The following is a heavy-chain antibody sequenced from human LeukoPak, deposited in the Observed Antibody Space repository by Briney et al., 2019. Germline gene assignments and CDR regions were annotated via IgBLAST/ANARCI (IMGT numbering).Heavy chain of an antibody. V-gene: IGHV4-34*01. CDR1: GGSFSGYY. J-gene: IGHJ4*02. Sequence: PSETLSLTCAVYGGSFSGYYWSWIRQPPGKGLEWLGEINHSGSTNYNPSPKSRVTISVDTSKNQFSLKLSSVTAADTAVYYCASATMVRGVTDYWGQGTLVTVSS. CDR3: ASATMVRGVTDY. D-gene: IGHD3-10*01. CDR2: INHSGST.